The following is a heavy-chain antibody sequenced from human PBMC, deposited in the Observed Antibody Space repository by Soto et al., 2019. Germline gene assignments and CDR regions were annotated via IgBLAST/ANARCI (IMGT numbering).Heavy chain of an antibody. D-gene: IGHD3-10*01. CDR1: GYNFTDYA. Sequence: QVQLVQSGAEVKKPGASVKVPCKASGYNFTDYALHWVRQAPGQGLEWMGWINSDNSNTNYSQKFQGRVTISSVTSANTTYMERRSLTSEDTAVYYCAVVFYYYGSGSDSWGQGTLVIASS. J-gene: IGHJ5*02. CDR3: AVVFYYYGSGSDS. V-gene: IGHV1-3*01. CDR2: INSDNSNT.